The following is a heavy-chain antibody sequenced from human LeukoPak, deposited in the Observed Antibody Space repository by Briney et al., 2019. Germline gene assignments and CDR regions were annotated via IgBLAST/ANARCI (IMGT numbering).Heavy chain of an antibody. Sequence: PGGSLRLSCAASGFTFDDYDMHWVRQAPGKGLEWVTGISWNSGSIGYADSVKGRFIISRDNAKNSLYLQMNSLRAEDMALYYCAKDYSSGRRPPFFDYWGQGTLVTVSS. CDR2: ISWNSGSI. V-gene: IGHV3-9*03. CDR1: GFTFDDYD. CDR3: AKDYSSGRRPPFFDY. D-gene: IGHD6-19*01. J-gene: IGHJ4*02.